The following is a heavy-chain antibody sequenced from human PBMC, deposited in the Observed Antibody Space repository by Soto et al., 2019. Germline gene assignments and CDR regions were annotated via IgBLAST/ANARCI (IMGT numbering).Heavy chain of an antibody. V-gene: IGHV4-34*01. J-gene: IGHJ6*02. CDR2: INHSGST. CDR1: GGSFSGYY. Sequence: SETLSLTCAVYGGSFSGYYWSWIRQPPGKGLEWIGEINHSGSTNYNPSLKSRVTISVDTSKNQFSLKLSSVTAAVTAVYYCARWQWLVRHYGMDVWGQGTTVTVSS. D-gene: IGHD6-19*01. CDR3: ARWQWLVRHYGMDV.